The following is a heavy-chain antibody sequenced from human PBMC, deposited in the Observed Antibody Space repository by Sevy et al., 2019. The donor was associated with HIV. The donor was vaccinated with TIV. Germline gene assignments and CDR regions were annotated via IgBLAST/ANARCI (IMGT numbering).Heavy chain of an antibody. V-gene: IGHV3-74*01. CDR3: ARESSWYEHYYYYMDV. CDR2: INSDGSST. CDR1: GFTFSSYW. J-gene: IGHJ6*03. D-gene: IGHD6-13*01. Sequence: GRSLRLSCAASGFTFSSYWMHWVRQAPGKGLVWVSCINSDGSSTNYADSVKGRFTISRDSAKNTLYLQMNSLRAEDTAVYYCARESSWYEHYYYYMDVWGKGTTVTVSS.